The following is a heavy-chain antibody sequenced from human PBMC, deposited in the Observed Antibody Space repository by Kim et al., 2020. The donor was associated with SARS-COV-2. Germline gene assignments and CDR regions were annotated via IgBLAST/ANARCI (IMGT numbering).Heavy chain of an antibody. V-gene: IGHV3-33*01. Sequence: KFDADSVKGRFTISRDNSNNALYLQMKSLRVEDTAVYYCARSRLAHFDYWGQGTLVTVSS. CDR3: ARSRLAHFDY. CDR2: K. D-gene: IGHD6-13*01. J-gene: IGHJ4*02.